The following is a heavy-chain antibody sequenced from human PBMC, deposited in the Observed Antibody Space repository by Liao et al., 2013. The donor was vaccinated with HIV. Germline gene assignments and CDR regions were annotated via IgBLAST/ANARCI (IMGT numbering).Heavy chain of an antibody. CDR3: ARIHYDFWSGHNWFDP. Sequence: QVQLQQWGAGLLKPSETLSLTCAVYGGSFSGYYWSWIRQPPGKGLEWIGEINHSGSTNYNPSLKSRVTISVDTSKNQFSLKLSSVTAADTAVYYCARIHYDFWSGHNWFDPWGQGTLVTVSS. V-gene: IGHV4-34*01. J-gene: IGHJ5*02. D-gene: IGHD3-3*01. CDR2: INHSGST. CDR1: GGSFSGYY.